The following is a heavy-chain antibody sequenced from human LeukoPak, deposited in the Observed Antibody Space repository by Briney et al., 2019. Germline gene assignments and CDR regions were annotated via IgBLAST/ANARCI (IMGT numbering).Heavy chain of an antibody. CDR3: ARESPYSSGWYGGFDP. D-gene: IGHD6-19*01. Sequence: PGGSLRLSCAASGFTFSSNYMSWVRQAPGKGLEWVSVIYSGGSTYYADSVKGRFTISRDNSKNTLYLQMNSLRAEDTAVYYCARESPYSSGWYGGFDPWGQGTLVTVSS. CDR1: GFTFSSNY. CDR2: IYSGGST. V-gene: IGHV3-66*01. J-gene: IGHJ5*02.